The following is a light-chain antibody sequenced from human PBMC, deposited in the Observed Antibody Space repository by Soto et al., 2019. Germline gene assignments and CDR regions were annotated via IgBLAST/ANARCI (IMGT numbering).Light chain of an antibody. Sequence: DIQMTQSPSTLSGSVGDRVTITCRARQTISSWLAWYQQKPGKAPKLLIDKASTLKSGVPSRFSDSGSGTEFTLTISSLQPDDFATYYCQHYNSYSEAVGQGIKVELK. CDR3: QHYNSYSEA. CDR2: KAS. CDR1: QTISSW. V-gene: IGKV1-5*03. J-gene: IGKJ1*01.